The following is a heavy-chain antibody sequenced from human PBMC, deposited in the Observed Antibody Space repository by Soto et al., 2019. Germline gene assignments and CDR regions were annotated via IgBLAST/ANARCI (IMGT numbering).Heavy chain of an antibody. D-gene: IGHD2-15*01. CDR1: GGTFSSYA. V-gene: IGHV1-69*13. CDR3: ARGVAATPGFDP. Sequence: SVKVSCKASGGTFSSYAISWVRQAPGQGLEWMGGIIPIFGTANYAQKFQGRVTITADESTSTAYMELSSLRSEDTAVYYCARGVAATPGFDPWGQRTLVTVSS. CDR2: IIPIFGTA. J-gene: IGHJ5*02.